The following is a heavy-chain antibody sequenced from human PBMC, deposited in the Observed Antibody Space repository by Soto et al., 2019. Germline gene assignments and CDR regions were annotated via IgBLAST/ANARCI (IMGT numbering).Heavy chain of an antibody. CDR3: ARDPAATLIIDY. V-gene: IGHV4-59*01. CDR1: GGSISSYY. D-gene: IGHD2-15*01. Sequence: SETLSLTCTVSGGSISSYYWSWIRQPPGKGLEWIGYIYYSGSTNYNPSLKSRVTISVDTSKNQFSLKLSSVTAADTAVYYCARDPAATLIIDYWGQGTLVTVSS. CDR2: IYYSGST. J-gene: IGHJ4*02.